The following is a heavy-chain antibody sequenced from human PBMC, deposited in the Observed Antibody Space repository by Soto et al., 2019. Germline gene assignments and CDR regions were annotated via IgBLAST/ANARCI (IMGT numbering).Heavy chain of an antibody. V-gene: IGHV3-33*01. CDR1: GFTFSSYG. J-gene: IGHJ6*02. Sequence: QVQLVESGGGVVQPGRSLRLSCAASGFTFSSYGMHWVRQAPGKGLEWVAVIWYDGSNKYYADSVKGRFTISRDNSKNTLYLQMTSLRAEDTAVYYCARALWFGAYSYGMDVWGQGTTVTVSS. CDR2: IWYDGSNK. CDR3: ARALWFGAYSYGMDV. D-gene: IGHD3-10*01.